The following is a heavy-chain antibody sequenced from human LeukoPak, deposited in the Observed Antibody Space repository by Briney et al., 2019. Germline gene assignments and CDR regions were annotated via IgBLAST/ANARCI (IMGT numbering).Heavy chain of an antibody. D-gene: IGHD5-24*01. V-gene: IGHV4-34*01. CDR3: SRGTDAYKCGNS. CDR1: GGSFSGYY. J-gene: IGHJ4*02. Sequence: SETLSLTCAVYGGSFSGYYWTWIRQPPGKGLEWIGEIHYSGRINYNPSLKSRVTISADTSNNHFSLKMNSVTTADTAVYYCSRGTDAYKCGNSWGQGTLVTVSS. CDR2: IHYSGRI.